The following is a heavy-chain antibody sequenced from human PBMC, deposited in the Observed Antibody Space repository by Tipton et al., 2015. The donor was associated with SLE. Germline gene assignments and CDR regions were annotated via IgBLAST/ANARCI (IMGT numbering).Heavy chain of an antibody. Sequence: SGFTLNDFHFSWIRQAPGKGLEWVSYMSSDGSTMYYADSVKGRFTMSRDNARNSLFPQLSSLRADDTAVYYCARHYYGSGSHWDFYYYYGLDVWGRGTTVTVSS. CDR3: ARHYYGSGSHWDFYYYYGLDV. CDR1: GFTLNDFH. V-gene: IGHV3-11*04. D-gene: IGHD3-10*01. J-gene: IGHJ6*02. CDR2: MSSDGSTM.